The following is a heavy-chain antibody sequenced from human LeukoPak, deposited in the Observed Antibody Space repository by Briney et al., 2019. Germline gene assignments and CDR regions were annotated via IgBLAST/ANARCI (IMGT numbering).Heavy chain of an antibody. D-gene: IGHD1-26*01. CDR1: GYAFSNYY. J-gene: IGHJ4*02. V-gene: IGHV1-46*01. CDR2: IIPSGGSP. Sequence: ASVKVSCKAFGYAFSNYYIHWLRQAPGQGLEWMGFIIPSGGSPSYAQKFQGRVTMTWDTSPSTVHMDLNSLTSEDTALYYCARVPKVGAIRLDYWGQGTLVTVSS. CDR3: ARVPKVGAIRLDY.